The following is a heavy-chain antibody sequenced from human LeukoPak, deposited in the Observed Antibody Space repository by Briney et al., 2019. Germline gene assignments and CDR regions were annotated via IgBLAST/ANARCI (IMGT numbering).Heavy chain of an antibody. CDR2: ISAYNGNT. CDR3: ARDGGYDFWSGYYLDY. Sequence: ASVKVSCKASGYTFTSYGISWVRQAPGQGLEWMGWISAYNGNTNYAQKLQGRVTMTTDTSTSTAYMELSSLRSEDTAVYYCARDGGYDFWSGYYLDYWGQGTLVTVSS. CDR1: GYTFTSYG. J-gene: IGHJ4*02. V-gene: IGHV1-18*01. D-gene: IGHD3-3*01.